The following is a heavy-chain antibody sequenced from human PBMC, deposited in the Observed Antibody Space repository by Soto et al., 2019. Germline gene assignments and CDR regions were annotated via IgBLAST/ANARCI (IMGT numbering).Heavy chain of an antibody. D-gene: IGHD4-17*01. CDR1: AFSFNDHA. Sequence: PGGSLRLSCAASAFSFNDHAMHWVRQAPGRGLEWGPVVPYDANNNQYADYVKGRFTTSRDTSNNTLDLHMNSLTTEDTAVYYCARDRPYGDPNWFDHWGQGTLVTVSS. J-gene: IGHJ5*02. CDR2: VPYDANNN. CDR3: ARDRPYGDPNWFDH. V-gene: IGHV3-30-3*01.